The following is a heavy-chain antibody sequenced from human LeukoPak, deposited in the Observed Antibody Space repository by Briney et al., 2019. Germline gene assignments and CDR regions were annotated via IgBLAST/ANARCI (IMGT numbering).Heavy chain of an antibody. V-gene: IGHV4-39*07. CDR1: GGSISSSTYY. D-gene: IGHD3-3*01. CDR2: IYYSGAT. J-gene: IGHJ4*02. CDR3: ARLSLKVLEWSPTKGKETHYFDY. Sequence: SETLSLTCTVSGGSISSSTYYWGWIRQSPGKGLEWIGTIYYSGATYYNPSLKSRGTISLDTSKNQFSLKLSSVTAADTAVYYCARLSLKVLEWSPTKGKETHYFDYWGQGTLVTVSS.